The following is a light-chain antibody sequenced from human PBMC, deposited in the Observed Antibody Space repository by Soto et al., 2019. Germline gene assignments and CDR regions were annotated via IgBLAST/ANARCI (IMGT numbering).Light chain of an antibody. V-gene: IGKV1-39*01. J-gene: IGKJ1*01. CDR2: ATS. CDR1: QSISSY. CDR3: QQANSFPWT. Sequence: DIQMTQSPSSLSASVGDRVTITCRASQSISSYLNWYQQKPGKAPKLLIYATSTLHSGVPSRFSGSGSGTGFTLTISSLQPEDVATYYCQQANSFPWTFGQGTKVDIK.